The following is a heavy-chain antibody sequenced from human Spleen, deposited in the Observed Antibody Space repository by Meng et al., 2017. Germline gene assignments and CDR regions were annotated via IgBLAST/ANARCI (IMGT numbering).Heavy chain of an antibody. CDR2: ISWDDDK. Sequence: SGPTLVKPTQTLTLTCTFSGFSVSTSGVAVGWIRRPPGKALEWLALISWDDDKRYSPSLESRLTITKDTSRNQVVLEMTNMDPVDTATYYCVHSLQDFHDSSGFLVWFDAWGQGTVVTVSS. CDR3: VHSLQDFHDSSGFLVWFDA. D-gene: IGHD3-22*01. CDR1: GFSVSTSGVA. J-gene: IGHJ5*02. V-gene: IGHV2-5*02.